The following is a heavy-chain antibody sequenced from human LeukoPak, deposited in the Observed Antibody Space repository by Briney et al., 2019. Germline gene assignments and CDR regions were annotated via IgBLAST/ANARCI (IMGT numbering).Heavy chain of an antibody. J-gene: IGHJ4*02. CDR3: TNGLCSGDYGGY. V-gene: IGHV3-23*01. Sequence: GGSLRLSCAASGFTFSRYDMSWVRQAPGKGPEWVSSISGSGAKTYYADSVKGRFTISRDNSKNTLYLQMNNLRAEDTAVYYCTNGLCSGDYGGYWGPGTLVTVSS. D-gene: IGHD4-23*01. CDR2: ISGSGAKT. CDR1: GFTFSRYD.